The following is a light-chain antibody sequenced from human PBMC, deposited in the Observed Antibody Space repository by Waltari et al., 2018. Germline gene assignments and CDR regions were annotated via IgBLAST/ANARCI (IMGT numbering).Light chain of an antibody. CDR2: RSD. Sequence: QSLLTQPPSLSGAPGQWVTISCSGVSSNIGPHSFIWSEQVPGTAPKLLIFRSDQRPSGVSDRFSGSKSGTSASLTITGLLSADEADYICAAWDDSLNAWIFGGGTRLTVL. CDR1: SSNIGPHS. V-gene: IGLV1-44*01. J-gene: IGLJ3*02. CDR3: AAWDDSLNAWI.